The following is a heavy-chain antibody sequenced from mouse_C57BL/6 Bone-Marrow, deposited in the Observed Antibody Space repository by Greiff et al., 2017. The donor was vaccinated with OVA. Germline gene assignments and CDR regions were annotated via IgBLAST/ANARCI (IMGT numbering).Heavy chain of an antibody. CDR1: GFSFNTYA. CDR2: IRSKSNNYAT. V-gene: IGHV10-1*01. J-gene: IGHJ1*03. Sequence: EVQLVESGGGLVQPKGSLKLSCAASGFSFNTYAMNWVRQAPGKGLEWVARIRSKSNNYATYYADSVKDRFTISRDDSESMLYLQMNNLKTEDTAMYYGVRLDYYGSRYFDVWGTGTTVTVSS. CDR3: VRLDYYGSRYFDV. D-gene: IGHD1-1*01.